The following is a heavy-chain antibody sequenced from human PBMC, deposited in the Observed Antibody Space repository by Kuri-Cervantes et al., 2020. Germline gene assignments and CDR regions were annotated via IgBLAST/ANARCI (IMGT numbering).Heavy chain of an antibody. CDR3: ARLSLSPYYDSRNNWFDP. Sequence: ASVKVSCKASGYTFTDYYMHWVRQAPGQGLEWMGIINPSGGSTSYAQKFQGRVTMTRDTSTSTVYMELSSLRSEDTAVYYCARLSLSPYYDSRNNWFDPWGQGTLVTVSS. V-gene: IGHV1-46*01. J-gene: IGHJ5*02. CDR1: GYTFTDYY. CDR2: INPSGGST. D-gene: IGHD3-22*01.